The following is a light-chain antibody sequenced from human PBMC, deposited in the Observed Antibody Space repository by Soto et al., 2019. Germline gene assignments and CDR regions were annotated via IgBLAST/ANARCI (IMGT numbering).Light chain of an antibody. CDR2: DAS. Sequence: EFVVTQSQGTLSLSLGERATLSCRTSQSVRSRYLAWYQQKPGQAPTLLIYDASSRPGGIPDRFIVSGSGTDFTLTVSRLEPEDFAVYYCQQYGDSPYTFGQGTKLEIK. V-gene: IGKV3-20*01. J-gene: IGKJ2*01. CDR1: QSVRSRY. CDR3: QQYGDSPYT.